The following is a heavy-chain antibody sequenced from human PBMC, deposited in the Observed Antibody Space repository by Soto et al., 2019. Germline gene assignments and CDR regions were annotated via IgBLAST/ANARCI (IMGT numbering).Heavy chain of an antibody. Sequence: QVQLQESGPGLVKPSQTLSLTCTVSGGSISSAGYYWSWIRQHPGKGLEWIGYIYSSGSTYYNPSLKSRVTTSVDTSKNQVPLKLSAVTAADTAVYDSGRASYGGTCLDDAYDIWGQGTMVTVS. V-gene: IGHV4-31*03. CDR2: IYSSGST. D-gene: IGHD2-15*01. J-gene: IGHJ3*02. CDR1: GGSISSAGYY. CDR3: GRASYGGTCLDDAYDI.